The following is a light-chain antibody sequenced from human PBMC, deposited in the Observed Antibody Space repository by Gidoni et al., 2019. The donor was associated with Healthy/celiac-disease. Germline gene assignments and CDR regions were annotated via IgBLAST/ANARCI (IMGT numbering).Light chain of an antibody. J-gene: IGKJ5*01. V-gene: IGKV1-33*01. Sequence: DNQMTQSPSSLSASVGDRVTITCQASQDISNYLNWYQQKPGKAPKLLIYDASNLETGVPSRFSGSGSGTDFTFTISSLQPEDIATYYCQQCDNPITFGQGTRLEIK. CDR2: DAS. CDR1: QDISNY. CDR3: QQCDNPIT.